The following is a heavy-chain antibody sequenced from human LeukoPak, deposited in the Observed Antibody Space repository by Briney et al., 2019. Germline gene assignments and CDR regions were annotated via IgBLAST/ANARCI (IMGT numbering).Heavy chain of an antibody. CDR2: INPNSGVT. D-gene: IGHD5-24*01. J-gene: IGHJ4*02. CDR1: GYTFTAYY. CDR3: ARVLRRDGYNRYFDY. Sequence: GASVKVSCTASGYTFTAYYIHWVRQAPGQGLEWMGWINPNSGVTNYAQKFQGRVTMSSDTPITTAFMELSRLRSDDTAVYYCARVLRRDGYNRYFDYWGQGTLVTVSS. V-gene: IGHV1-2*02.